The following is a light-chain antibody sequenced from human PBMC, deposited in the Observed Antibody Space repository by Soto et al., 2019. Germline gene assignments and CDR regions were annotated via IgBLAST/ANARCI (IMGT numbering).Light chain of an antibody. V-gene: IGLV2-14*01. CDR3: SSFERSGTRV. CDR2: EVS. CDR1: SSDVGAYSY. Sequence: QSALTQPASVSGSPGQSIAISCTGTSSDVGAYSYVSWYQQYPGKAPTLIISEVSNWPSGVSNRFSGSKSGNTASLTISGLQAEDEADYYCSSFERSGTRVIGGGTKLTVL. J-gene: IGLJ3*02.